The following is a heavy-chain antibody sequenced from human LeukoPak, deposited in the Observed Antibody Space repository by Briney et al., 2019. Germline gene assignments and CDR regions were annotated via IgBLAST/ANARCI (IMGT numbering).Heavy chain of an antibody. V-gene: IGHV3-53*01. CDR2: IFGGGGT. CDR1: GFTVSSNY. D-gene: IGHD3-10*01. CDR3: ARVGLLWFGEFVDV. Sequence: PGGSLRLSCAAFGFTVSSNYMSWVRQAPGKGLEWVSVIFGGGGTYYADSVKGRFTISRDNAKNSLYLQMNSLRAEDTAVYYCARVGLLWFGEFVDVWGQGTTVTVSS. J-gene: IGHJ6*02.